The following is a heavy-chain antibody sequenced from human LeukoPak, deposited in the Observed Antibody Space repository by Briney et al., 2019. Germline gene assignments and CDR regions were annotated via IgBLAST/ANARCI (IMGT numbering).Heavy chain of an antibody. CDR1: GGSISSGGYY. Sequence: SQTLSLTCTVSGGSISSGGYYWSWLRQPPGKGLEWIGYIYHSGSTYYNPSLKSRVTISVDRSKNQFSLKLSSVTAADTAVYYCARVVGIGAFDIWGQGTMVTVSS. V-gene: IGHV4-30-2*01. D-gene: IGHD2-21*01. CDR2: IYHSGST. CDR3: ARVVGIGAFDI. J-gene: IGHJ3*02.